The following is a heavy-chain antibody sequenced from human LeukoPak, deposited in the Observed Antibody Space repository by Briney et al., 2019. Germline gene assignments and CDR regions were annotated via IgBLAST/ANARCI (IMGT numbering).Heavy chain of an antibody. CDR3: ARGGHGDYVVDY. D-gene: IGHD4-17*01. Sequence: GASVKVSCKASGYTFTGYYMHWVRQAPGQGLEWMGRINPNSGNTGYAQKFQGRVTITRNTSISTAYMELSSLRSEDTAVYYCARGGHGDYVVDYWGQGTLVTVSS. V-gene: IGHV1-8*03. CDR2: INPNSGNT. J-gene: IGHJ4*02. CDR1: GYTFTGYY.